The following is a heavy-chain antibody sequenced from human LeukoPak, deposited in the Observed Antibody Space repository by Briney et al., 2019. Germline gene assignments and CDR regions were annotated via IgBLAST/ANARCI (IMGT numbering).Heavy chain of an antibody. CDR1: GFTVSSNY. CDR2: IYSGGST. Sequence: GGSLRLSCAASGFTVSSNYMSWVRQAPGKGLEWVSVIYSGGSTYYADSVKGRFTISRDNSKNTLYLQMNSLRAEDTAVYYCARGPPLNYGGNSYYFDYWGQGTLVTGSS. J-gene: IGHJ4*02. CDR3: ARGPPLNYGGNSYYFDY. V-gene: IGHV3-53*01. D-gene: IGHD4-23*01.